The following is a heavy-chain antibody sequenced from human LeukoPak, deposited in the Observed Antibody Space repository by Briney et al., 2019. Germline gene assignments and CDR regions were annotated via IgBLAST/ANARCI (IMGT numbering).Heavy chain of an antibody. J-gene: IGHJ4*02. Sequence: KPGGSLSLSCAASGFTFSDYYMSWLRQAPGKGLEWVSYISSSSSYTNYADSVKGRFTIYRDNAKNSLYLQMNSLRAEDTAVYYCARDGDYFDYWGQGTLVTVSS. CDR2: ISSSSSYT. CDR1: GFTFSDYY. V-gene: IGHV3-11*06. CDR3: ARDGDYFDY. D-gene: IGHD4-17*01.